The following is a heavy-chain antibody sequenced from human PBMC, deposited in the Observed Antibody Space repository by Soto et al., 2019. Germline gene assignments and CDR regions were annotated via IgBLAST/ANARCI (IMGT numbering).Heavy chain of an antibody. CDR2: IYYSGST. Sequence: LSLTCTVSGGSISSYYWSWIRQPPGKGLEWIGYIYYSGSTNYNPSLKSRVTISVDTSKNQFSLKLSSVTAADTAVYYCARVSKAAAAASLPYYYYYGMDVWGQGTTVTVSS. V-gene: IGHV4-59*01. D-gene: IGHD6-13*01. CDR3: ARVSKAAAAASLPYYYYYGMDV. J-gene: IGHJ6*02. CDR1: GGSISSYY.